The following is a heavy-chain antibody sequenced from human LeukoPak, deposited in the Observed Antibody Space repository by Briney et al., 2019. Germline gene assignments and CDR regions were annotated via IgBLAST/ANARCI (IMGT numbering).Heavy chain of an antibody. J-gene: IGHJ6*03. D-gene: IGHD3-10*01. Sequence: SETLSHTCSVSGYSISSGYYWGWIRQPPGKGLEWIGSIYHSGSPYYNPSLKSRVTMSVDTSKNQFSLKLTSVTAADTAVYYCARALGYYYGSGNYYSAESNGDRDYYMDVWGKGTTVTVSS. CDR1: GYSISSGYY. CDR2: IYHSGSP. CDR3: ARALGYYYGSGNYYSAESNGDRDYYMDV. V-gene: IGHV4-38-2*02.